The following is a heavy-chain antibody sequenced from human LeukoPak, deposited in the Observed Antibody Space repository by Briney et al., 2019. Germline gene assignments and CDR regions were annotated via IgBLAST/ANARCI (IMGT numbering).Heavy chain of an antibody. D-gene: IGHD4-11*01. CDR1: GGTFSSYA. CDR3: ARNFRLYSKVRHLDYYYYMDV. Sequence: GASVKVSCKASGGTFSSYAISWVRQAPGQGLEWMGWISAYNGHTNYAQKLQGRVTMTTDTSTTTAYMELRSLRSDDTAVYYCARNFRLYSKVRHLDYYYYMDVWGKGTTVTVSS. V-gene: IGHV1-18*01. CDR2: ISAYNGHT. J-gene: IGHJ6*03.